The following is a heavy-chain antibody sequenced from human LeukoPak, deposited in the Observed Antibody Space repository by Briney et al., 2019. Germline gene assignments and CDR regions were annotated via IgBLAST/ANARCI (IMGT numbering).Heavy chain of an antibody. V-gene: IGHV4-39*07. Sequence: SETLSLTCTVSGGSISSSSYYWGWIRQPPGKGLEWIGSIYYSGSTYYNPSLKSRVTISVDTSKSQFSLKLSSVTAADTAVYYCARDLAAAGHPDAFDIWGQGTMVTVSS. CDR1: GGSISSSSYY. D-gene: IGHD6-13*01. J-gene: IGHJ3*02. CDR3: ARDLAAAGHPDAFDI. CDR2: IYYSGST.